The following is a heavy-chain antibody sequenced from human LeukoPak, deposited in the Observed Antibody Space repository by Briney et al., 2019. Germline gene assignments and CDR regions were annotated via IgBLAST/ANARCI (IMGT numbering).Heavy chain of an antibody. V-gene: IGHV4-59*01. CDR3: ALGGLRFDY. J-gene: IGHJ4*02. CDR2: FYYSGST. D-gene: IGHD5-12*01. CDR1: GGSINSYY. Sequence: PSETLSLTCTVSGGSINSYYWSWIRQPPEKGLEWIGYFYYSGSTNYNPSLKSRVTISVDTSKNQFSLKLSSVTAVDTAVYYCALGGLRFDYWGQGTLVTVSS.